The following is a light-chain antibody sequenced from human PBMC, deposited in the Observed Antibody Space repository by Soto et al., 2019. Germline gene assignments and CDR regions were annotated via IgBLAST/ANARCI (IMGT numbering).Light chain of an antibody. CDR1: QSISSW. CDR3: QQYNTSWT. J-gene: IGKJ1*01. Sequence: DIQMTQSPSTLSASVGDRVTITCRASQSISSWLAWYQQKPGKAPKLLIYKASSLESGVPSRFSGSGSGTVFTLTSSSQQHDVLASYYCQQYNTSWTFGQGTKVEIK. V-gene: IGKV1-5*03. CDR2: KAS.